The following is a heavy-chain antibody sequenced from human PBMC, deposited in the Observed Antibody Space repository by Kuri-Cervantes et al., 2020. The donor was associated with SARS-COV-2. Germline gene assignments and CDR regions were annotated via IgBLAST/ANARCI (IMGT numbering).Heavy chain of an antibody. CDR2: ISGSGGST. CDR3: AKVRGYYSYYGMDV. CDR1: GFTFSSYA. D-gene: IGHD3-3*01. J-gene: IGHJ6*02. V-gene: IGHV3-23*01. Sequence: GESLKISCAASGFTFSSYATSWVRQAPGKGLEWVSAISGSGGSTYYADSVKGRFTISRDNSKNTLYLQMNSLRAEDTAVYYCAKVRGYYSYYGMDVWGQGTTVTVSS.